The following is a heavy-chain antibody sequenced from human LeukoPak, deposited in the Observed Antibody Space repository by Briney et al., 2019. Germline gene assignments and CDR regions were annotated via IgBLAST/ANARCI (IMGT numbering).Heavy chain of an antibody. D-gene: IGHD7-27*01. V-gene: IGHV4-39*01. J-gene: IGHJ5*02. CDR3: ARQLLGTLDNWFAP. Sequence: SETLSLTCTVSGGSISSSSYYWGWIRQPPGKGLEWIGSLYYSGSTYYNACLKSRVTISVDTSKNQLSLKLTSVTAADTAVYYCARQLLGTLDNWFAPWGQGTLVTVSS. CDR2: LYYSGST. CDR1: GGSISSSSYY.